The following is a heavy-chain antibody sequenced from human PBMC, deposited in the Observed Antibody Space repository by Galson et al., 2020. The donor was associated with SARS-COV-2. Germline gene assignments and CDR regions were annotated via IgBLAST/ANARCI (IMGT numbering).Heavy chain of an antibody. V-gene: IGHV1-18*04. D-gene: IGHD2-21*02. CDR3: ARVMQKGGRYCTGDCYSDF. CDR1: GYSFPNYG. J-gene: IGHJ4*02. Sequence: GESLKISCKASGYSFPNYGITWVRQAPGQGLEWVGWISGYNGQTSYAHKVQGRVTMTAEISTNTAYMELRSLRPDDSAVYYCARVMQKGGRYCTGDCYSDFWGQGSLVTVSS. CDR2: ISGYNGQT.